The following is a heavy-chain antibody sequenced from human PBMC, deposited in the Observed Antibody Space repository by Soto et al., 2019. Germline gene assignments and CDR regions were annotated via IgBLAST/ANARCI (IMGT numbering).Heavy chain of an antibody. CDR2: IIPIFGTA. J-gene: IGHJ6*02. Sequence: GASVKVSCKASGGTFSSYAISWVRQAPGQGLEWMGGIIPIFGTANYAQKFQGRVTITADESTSTAYMELSSLRSEDTAVYYCARGDDSSSWYLEKYYYYYGMDVWGQGTTVTVSS. CDR3: ARGDDSSSWYLEKYYYYYGMDV. D-gene: IGHD6-13*01. CDR1: GGTFSSYA. V-gene: IGHV1-69*13.